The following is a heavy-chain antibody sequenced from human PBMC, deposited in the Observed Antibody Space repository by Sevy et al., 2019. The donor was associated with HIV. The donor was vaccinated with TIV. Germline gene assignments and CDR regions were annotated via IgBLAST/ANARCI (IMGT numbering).Heavy chain of an antibody. Sequence: ASVKVSCKASGGXXSSYAISXVRQAXGQGLEWMXXXIPXXXXANYAQKFQGRVTITADKSTSTAYMELSSLRSEDTAVYYCARESARSYXDXSGXPDXWGQGTLVTVSS. CDR1: GGXXSSYA. CDR3: ARESARSYXDXSGXPDX. V-gene: IGHV1-69*06. J-gene: IGHJ4*02. D-gene: IGHD3-22*01. CDR2: XIPXXXXA.